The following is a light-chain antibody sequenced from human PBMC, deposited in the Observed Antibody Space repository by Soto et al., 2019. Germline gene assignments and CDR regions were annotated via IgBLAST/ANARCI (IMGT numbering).Light chain of an antibody. CDR2: SAS. CDR1: QGISSR. CDR3: QQSNSFPLT. Sequence: DIQMTQSPSSVSASVGDRVTITCRASQGISSRLAWYQQKPGKAPNLLIYSASSLQSGVPSRFSGSGSETDFTLTIGSLQPEDFAAYYCQQSNSFPLTFGGGTKVEIK. J-gene: IGKJ4*01. V-gene: IGKV1-12*01.